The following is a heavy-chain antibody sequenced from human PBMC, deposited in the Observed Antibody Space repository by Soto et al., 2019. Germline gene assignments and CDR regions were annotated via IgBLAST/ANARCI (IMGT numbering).Heavy chain of an antibody. Sequence: QVQLVQSGAEEKKPGASVKVSCTTSGYTFSSYAIHWVRQAPGQGLEWMGWINPGNANTKNSQKFQGRVTITSDTSASTADMELSSLTSEDTAVYYCARVDGAYWGQGTLVTVSS. V-gene: IGHV1-3*05. J-gene: IGHJ4*02. CDR3: ARVDGAY. D-gene: IGHD2-2*03. CDR2: INPGNANT. CDR1: GYTFSSYA.